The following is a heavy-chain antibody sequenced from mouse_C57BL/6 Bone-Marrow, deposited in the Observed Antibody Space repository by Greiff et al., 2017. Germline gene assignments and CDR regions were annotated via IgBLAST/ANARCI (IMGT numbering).Heavy chain of an antibody. CDR2: IWWDDDK. CDR1: GFSLSTFGMG. V-gene: IGHV8-8*01. Sequence: QVTLKVSGPGILQPSQTLSLTCSFSGFSLSTFGMGVGWIRQPSGKGLEWLAHIWWDDDKYYSPALKSRLPISKDTSKNQVFLTIANVHTAHTATYYCARIALGRRFAYWGQGTTLTVSS. CDR3: ARIALGRRFAY. D-gene: IGHD4-1*01. J-gene: IGHJ2*01.